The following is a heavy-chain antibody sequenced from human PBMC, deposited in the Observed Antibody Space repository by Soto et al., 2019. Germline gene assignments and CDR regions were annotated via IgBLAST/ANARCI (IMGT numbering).Heavy chain of an antibody. D-gene: IGHD6-13*01. CDR1: GFTFSSYS. CDR3: ARVRLLGRDIAAAGTGGMDV. V-gene: IGHV3-21*01. CDR2: ISSSSSYI. J-gene: IGHJ6*02. Sequence: EVQLVESGGGLVKPGGSLRLSCAASGFTFSSYSMNWVRQAPGKGLEWVSSISSSSSYIYYADSVKGRFTISRDNAKNSLYLQMNSLRAEDTAVYYCARVRLLGRDIAAAGTGGMDVWGQGTTVTVSS.